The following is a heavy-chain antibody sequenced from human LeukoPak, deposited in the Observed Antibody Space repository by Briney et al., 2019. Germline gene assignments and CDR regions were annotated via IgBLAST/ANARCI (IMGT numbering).Heavy chain of an antibody. CDR2: ISGSGGST. CDR3: AKDLTVYCGGDCYSGGYFDY. Sequence: GGSLRLSCAASGFTFSSYAMSWVRQAPGKGLEWVSAISGSGGSTYYADSVKGRFTISRDNSKNTLYLQMNSLRAEDTAVYYCAKDLTVYCGGDCYSGGYFDYWGQGTLVTVSS. CDR1: GFTFSSYA. D-gene: IGHD2-21*02. J-gene: IGHJ4*02. V-gene: IGHV3-23*01.